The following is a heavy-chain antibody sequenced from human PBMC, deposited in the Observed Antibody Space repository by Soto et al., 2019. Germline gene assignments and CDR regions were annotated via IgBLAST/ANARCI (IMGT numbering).Heavy chain of an antibody. CDR2: INHSGST. V-gene: IGHV4-34*01. CDR1: GGSFSGYY. Sequence: SETLSLTCAVYGGSFSGYYWSWIRQPPGKGLEWIGEINHSGSTNYNPSLKSRVTISVDTSKNQFSLKLSSVTAADTAVYYCARAVKPPQYYDFWSGRRFDPWGQGTLVTVSS. D-gene: IGHD3-3*01. J-gene: IGHJ5*02. CDR3: ARAVKPPQYYDFWSGRRFDP.